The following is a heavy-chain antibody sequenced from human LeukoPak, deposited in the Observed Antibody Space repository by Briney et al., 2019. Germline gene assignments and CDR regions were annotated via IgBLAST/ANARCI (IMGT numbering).Heavy chain of an antibody. D-gene: IGHD6-19*01. Sequence: GASLRLSCAASGFTFSSYAMTWVRQAPGKGLEWVASIGAGGGDTYHSDSVKGRFTISRDNSMNTLYLQMNSLRADDTAVYYCGRPTKYWLVRGDGVDVWGQGTTVTVSS. CDR1: GFTFSSYA. V-gene: IGHV3-23*01. CDR2: IGAGGGDT. CDR3: GRPTKYWLVRGDGVDV. J-gene: IGHJ6*02.